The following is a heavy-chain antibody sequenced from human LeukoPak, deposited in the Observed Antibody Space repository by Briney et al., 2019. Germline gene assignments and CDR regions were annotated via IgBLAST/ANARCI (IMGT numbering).Heavy chain of an antibody. Sequence: GESLKISCKGSGSSFNTYWIGWVRQMPGEGLERMGIIYPGDSDTRYSPSFQGQVTISADKSINTPYLQWSSLKASDTAMYYCARRRGGGGFDIWGQGTMVTVSS. D-gene: IGHD2-21*01. CDR3: ARRRGGGGFDI. CDR2: IYPGDSDT. CDR1: GSSFNTYW. V-gene: IGHV5-51*01. J-gene: IGHJ3*02.